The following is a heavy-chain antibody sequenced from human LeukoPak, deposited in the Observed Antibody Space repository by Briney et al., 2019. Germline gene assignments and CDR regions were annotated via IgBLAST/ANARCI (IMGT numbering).Heavy chain of an antibody. Sequence: GASVKVSCKASGYTFTSYDINWVRQATGQGREWMGWRNPNSGNTGYAQKFQGRVTMTRSTSISTAYMELSSLRSEDTAVYYCARANLDSSGYSWFAPWGQGTLVTVSS. CDR1: GYTFTSYD. V-gene: IGHV1-8*01. J-gene: IGHJ5*02. CDR3: ARANLDSSGYSWFAP. CDR2: RNPNSGNT. D-gene: IGHD3-22*01.